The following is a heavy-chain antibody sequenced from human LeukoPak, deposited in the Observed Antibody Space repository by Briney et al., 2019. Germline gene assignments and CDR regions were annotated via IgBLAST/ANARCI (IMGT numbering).Heavy chain of an antibody. CDR2: ISGSGGST. J-gene: IGHJ4*02. D-gene: IGHD3-3*01. CDR1: GFTFSSYA. V-gene: IGHV3-23*01. CDR3: AKDTNFWSGYSPRDYFDY. Sequence: GGSLRLSCAASGFTFSSYAMSWVRQAPGKGREGVSAISGSGGSTYYADSVKGRFTISRDNSKNTLYLQMNSLRAEDTAVYYCAKDTNFWSGYSPRDYFDYWGQGTLVTVSS.